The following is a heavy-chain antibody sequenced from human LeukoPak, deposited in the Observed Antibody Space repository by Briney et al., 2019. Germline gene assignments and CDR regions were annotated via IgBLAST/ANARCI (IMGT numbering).Heavy chain of an antibody. CDR3: ARKRPRIAAAGDSDAFDI. Sequence: GASVKVSCKASGYTFTGYYMHWVRQAPGQGLEWMGWINPNSGGTDYAQKFQGRVTMTRDMSTSTVYMELSSLRSEDTAVYYCARKRPRIAAAGDSDAFDIWGQGTMVTVSS. CDR2: INPNSGGT. V-gene: IGHV1-2*02. D-gene: IGHD6-13*01. J-gene: IGHJ3*02. CDR1: GYTFTGYY.